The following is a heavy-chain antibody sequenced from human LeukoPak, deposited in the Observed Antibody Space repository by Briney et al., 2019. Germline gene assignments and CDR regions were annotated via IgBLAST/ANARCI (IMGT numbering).Heavy chain of an antibody. Sequence: SETLSLTCTVSGASISGHYWSWLRQPPGKGLEWLVYIYYSGSTNYNPSLKSRVTISIDTPKNQFSLKLSSVTAADTAVYYCARGPTGDGYGYYFDYWGQGTLVTVSS. V-gene: IGHV4-59*11. CDR1: GASISGHY. J-gene: IGHJ4*02. CDR3: ARGPTGDGYGYYFDY. CDR2: IYYSGST. D-gene: IGHD5-24*01.